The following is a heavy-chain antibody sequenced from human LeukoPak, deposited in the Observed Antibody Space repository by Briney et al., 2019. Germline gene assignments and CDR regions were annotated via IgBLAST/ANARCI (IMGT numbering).Heavy chain of an antibody. Sequence: SQTLSLTCAISGDSFSSNSAAWHWLRQSPSRGLEWLGRTYYRSKWYNDYAVSVKSRITINPDTSKNQFSLQLNSVTPEDTAVYYRAREHYYGSGSLPLQRPPYNWFDPWGQGTLVTVSS. CDR2: TYYRSKWYN. CDR3: AREHYYGSGSLPLQRPPYNWFDP. D-gene: IGHD3-10*01. CDR1: GDSFSSNSAA. J-gene: IGHJ5*02. V-gene: IGHV6-1*01.